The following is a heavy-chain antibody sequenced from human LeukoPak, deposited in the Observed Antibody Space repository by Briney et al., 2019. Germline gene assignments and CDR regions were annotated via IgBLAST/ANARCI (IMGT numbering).Heavy chain of an antibody. CDR2: IYYSGST. J-gene: IGHJ3*02. CDR1: GGPISSYY. CDR3: ARANDAFDI. D-gene: IGHD4/OR15-4a*01. Sequence: PSETLSLTCTVSGGPISSYYWSWIRQPPGKGLEWIGYIYYSGSTNYNPSLKSRVTISVDTSKNQFSLKLSSVTAADTAVYYCARANDAFDIWGQGTMVTVSS. V-gene: IGHV4-59*01.